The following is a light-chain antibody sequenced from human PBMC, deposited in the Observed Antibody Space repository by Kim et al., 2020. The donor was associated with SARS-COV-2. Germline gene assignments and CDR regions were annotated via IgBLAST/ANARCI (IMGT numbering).Light chain of an antibody. CDR1: NIGSKN. J-gene: IGLJ3*02. Sequence: SYELTQPLSVSVALGQTARITCGGNNIGSKNVHWYQQKPGQAPVLVIYRDSNRPSGIPERFSGSNSGNTATLTISRAQAGDEADYYCQVWDSSTAVFGGGNQRTVL. CDR2: RDS. CDR3: QVWDSSTAV. V-gene: IGLV3-9*01.